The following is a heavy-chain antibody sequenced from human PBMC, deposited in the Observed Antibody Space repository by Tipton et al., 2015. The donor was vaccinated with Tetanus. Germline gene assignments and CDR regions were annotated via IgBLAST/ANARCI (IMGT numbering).Heavy chain of an antibody. CDR1: GGSITDKKYY. D-gene: IGHD6-6*01. CDR3: AKDQGGGRVVRLNWFDP. CDR2: IYYSGST. J-gene: IGHJ5*02. V-gene: IGHV4-30-4*01. Sequence: TLSLTCTVSGGSITDKKYYWGWIRQPPGKGLEWIGYIYYSGSTYYNPSLKSRVTISVDTSKNQFSLKMNSVTAADTAMYYCAKDQGGGRVVRLNWFDPWGPGTLVTVSS.